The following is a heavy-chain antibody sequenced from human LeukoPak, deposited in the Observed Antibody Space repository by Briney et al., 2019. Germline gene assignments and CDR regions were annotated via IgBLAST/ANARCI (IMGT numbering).Heavy chain of an antibody. J-gene: IGHJ4*02. D-gene: IGHD3-22*01. V-gene: IGHV3-30*02. CDR1: GFTFSSYG. CDR2: IRYDGSNK. Sequence: GGSLRLSCAASGFTFSSYGMHWVRQAPGKGLEWVAFIRYDGSNKYYADSVKGRFTISRDNSKNTLYLQMNSLRAEDTAVYYCAKVYTQHSSGYYRSKKAPNTDDYWGQGTLVTVPS. CDR3: AKVYTQHSSGYYRSKKAPNTDDY.